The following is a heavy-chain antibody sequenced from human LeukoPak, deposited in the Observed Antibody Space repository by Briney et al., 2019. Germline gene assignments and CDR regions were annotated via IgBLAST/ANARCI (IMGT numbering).Heavy chain of an antibody. Sequence: GGSLRLSCAASGFTFDDYAMHWVRQAPGKGLEWVSGISWNSGSIGYADSVKGRFTISRDNAKNSLYLQMNSLRAEDTALYYCAKGTSSGYSYGNFDDWGQGTLVTVSS. CDR2: ISWNSGSI. J-gene: IGHJ4*02. D-gene: IGHD5-18*01. CDR1: GFTFDDYA. CDR3: AKGTSSGYSYGNFDD. V-gene: IGHV3-9*01.